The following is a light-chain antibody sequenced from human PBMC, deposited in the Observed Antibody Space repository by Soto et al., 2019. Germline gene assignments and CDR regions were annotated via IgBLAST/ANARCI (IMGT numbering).Light chain of an antibody. V-gene: IGKV3-20*01. Sequence: EIVLTQSPGTLSLSPGERATLSCRASQSVSSNYLAWYQQKPGQAPRLLIYGSSSRATGIPDRFSGGGSGTYFTLTISRLEPEDFAVYFCQQYGSSPPFTFGLGTKVEIK. CDR3: QQYGSSPPFT. CDR1: QSVSSNY. CDR2: GSS. J-gene: IGKJ2*01.